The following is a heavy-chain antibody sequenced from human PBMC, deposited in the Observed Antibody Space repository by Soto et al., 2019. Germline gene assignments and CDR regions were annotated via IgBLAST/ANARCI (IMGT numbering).Heavy chain of an antibody. V-gene: IGHV4-59*01. D-gene: IGHD3-22*01. J-gene: IGHJ4*02. CDR3: AKGGGTYWSDTSAFSAFDY. CDR2: IHHSGST. Sequence: SETLSLTCTVADDSITSYYWSWIRQPPGKGLEWIGYIHHSGSTRSHPSLRSRVTISIDTSKNQFSLKLTSVTAADTAVYYCAKGGGTYWSDTSAFSAFDYWAQGTLVTVSS. CDR1: DDSITSYY.